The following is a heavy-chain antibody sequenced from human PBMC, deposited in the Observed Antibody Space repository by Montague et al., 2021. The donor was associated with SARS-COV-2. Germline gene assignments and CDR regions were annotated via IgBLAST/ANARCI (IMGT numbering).Heavy chain of an antibody. Sequence: SETLSLTCSVSGDSVNKNYWSWVRQPPGKGLEWLGYIFYSGSTYNPSLNSRVTMSLDTSKNHFSLNLISVTAADTAVYYCAEASRGYGGDSDSWGQGTLVIVSS. CDR1: GDSVNKNY. J-gene: IGHJ4*02. V-gene: IGHV4-59*02. D-gene: IGHD4-23*01. CDR2: IFYSGST. CDR3: AEASRGYGGDSDS.